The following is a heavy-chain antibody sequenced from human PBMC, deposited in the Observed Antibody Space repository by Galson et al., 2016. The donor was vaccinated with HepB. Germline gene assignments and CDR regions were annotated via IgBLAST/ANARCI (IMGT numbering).Heavy chain of an antibody. J-gene: IGHJ6*02. CDR2: MSYDGSDE. Sequence: SLRLSCAASGFPFHSYTMNWVRQTPGKGLEWLAAMSYDGSDEYYADSVKGRFTVSRDNSKRTLYLQMNGLRGDDTAVYYCAKDLEGRFGESLPFYFYYALEVWGQGTTVTVSS. D-gene: IGHD3-10*01. CDR3: AKDLEGRFGESLPFYFYYALEV. CDR1: GFPFHSYT. V-gene: IGHV3-30*18.